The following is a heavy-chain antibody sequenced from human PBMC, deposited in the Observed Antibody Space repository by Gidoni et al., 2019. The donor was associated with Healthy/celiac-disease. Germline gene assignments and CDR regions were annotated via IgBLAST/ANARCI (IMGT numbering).Heavy chain of an antibody. D-gene: IGHD4-17*01. J-gene: IGHJ2*01. CDR1: GGTISSGGYS. Sequence: QLLLQESGSVLVRPSQTLSLTCSVSGGTISSGGYSRRWIRQPPGKGLEWIGYIYYSGSTYYNPSLKSRVTISGDRSKNQYSQKLSSVTAADTAVYDCARGFSHYGPPNEDGRLSWYLDLWGRGTLVTVSS. CDR3: ARGFSHYGPPNEDGRLSWYLDL. V-gene: IGHV4-30-2*01. CDR2: IYYSGST.